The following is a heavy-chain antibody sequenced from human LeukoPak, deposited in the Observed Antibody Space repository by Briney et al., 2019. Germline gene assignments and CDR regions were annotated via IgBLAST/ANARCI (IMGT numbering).Heavy chain of an antibody. CDR3: AREGGYCSSTSCYSWFDP. D-gene: IGHD2-2*02. CDR1: GGSISSHY. J-gene: IGHJ5*02. CDR2: IYYSGST. V-gene: IGHV4-59*11. Sequence: SETLSLTCTVSGGSISSHYWSWIRQPPGKGLEWIGYIYYSGSTNYNPSLKSRVSISVDTSKNQFSLKLSSATAADTAVYYCAREGGYCSSTSCYSWFDPWGQGTLVTVSS.